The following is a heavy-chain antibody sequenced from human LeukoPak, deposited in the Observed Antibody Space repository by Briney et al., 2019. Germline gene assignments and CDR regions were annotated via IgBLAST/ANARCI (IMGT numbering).Heavy chain of an antibody. V-gene: IGHV4-59*01. CDR1: GGSISSYY. J-gene: IGHJ4*02. Sequence: PSETLSLTCTVSGGSISSYYWSWIRQPPGKGLEWIGYIYYSGSTNYNPSLKSRVTISVDTSKNQFSLKLSSVTAADTAVYYCASASYGSGSYSFDYWGQGTLVTVSS. CDR3: ASASYGSGSYSFDY. CDR2: IYYSGST. D-gene: IGHD3-10*01.